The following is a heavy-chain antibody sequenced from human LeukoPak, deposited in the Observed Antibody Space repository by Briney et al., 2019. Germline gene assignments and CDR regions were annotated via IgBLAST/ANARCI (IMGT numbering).Heavy chain of an antibody. CDR2: IYDSGST. CDR1: GASTNSGGYY. D-gene: IGHD3-3*01. CDR3: ARAFSYYDFWSGYYRNYYYMDV. J-gene: IGHJ6*03. V-gene: IGHV4-61*02. Sequence: SQTLSLTCTVSGASTNSGGYYWSWIRQPAGKGLEWIGRIYDSGSTNYNPSLKSRVTISVDTSKNQFSLKLSSVTAADTAVYYCARAFSYYDFWSGYYRNYYYMDVWGKGTTVTVSS.